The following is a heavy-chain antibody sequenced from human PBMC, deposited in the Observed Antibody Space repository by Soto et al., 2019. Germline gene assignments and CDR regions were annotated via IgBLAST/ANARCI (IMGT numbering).Heavy chain of an antibody. J-gene: IGHJ4*02. CDR3: AHRRGYGEFAY. CDR2: IYWDDDK. CDR1: GFSLSTNGLG. V-gene: IGHV2-5*02. D-gene: IGHD5-18*01. Sequence: QITLKESGPPLVKPTQTLTLTCTFSGFSLSTNGLGVGWIRQPPGKTLEWLVLIYWDDDKRYRTSLKNRLTITKDTSKNQVVLTMTNTDPLDTATYYCAHRRGYGEFAYWGQGILVTVTS.